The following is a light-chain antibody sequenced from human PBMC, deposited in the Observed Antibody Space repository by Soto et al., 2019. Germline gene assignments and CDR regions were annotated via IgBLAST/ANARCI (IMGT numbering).Light chain of an antibody. CDR2: GAS. CDR1: QSVSSSY. V-gene: IGKV3-20*01. Sequence: PGERATLACRASQSVSSSYLAWYQQKPGQAPRLLIYGASSRATGIPDRFSGSGSGTDFTLTISRLEPEDFAVYYCQQYGSSPWWTFGQGTQVDIK. CDR3: QQYGSSPWWT. J-gene: IGKJ1*01.